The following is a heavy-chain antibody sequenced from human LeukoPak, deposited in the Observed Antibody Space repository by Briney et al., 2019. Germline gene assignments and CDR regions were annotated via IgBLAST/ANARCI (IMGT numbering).Heavy chain of an antibody. CDR3: ARGGYCNSTTCYFNDWFDP. CDR2: INSDGSST. J-gene: IGHJ5*02. CDR1: GFTFSSYW. D-gene: IGHD2-2*01. Sequence: GGSLRLSCAASGFTFSSYWMHWVRQAPGKGLVWISRINSDGSSTRYADSVKGRFTIPRDNTKNTLYLQMNSLRAEDTAVYYCARGGYCNSTTCYFNDWFDPWGQGTLVTVSS. V-gene: IGHV3-74*01.